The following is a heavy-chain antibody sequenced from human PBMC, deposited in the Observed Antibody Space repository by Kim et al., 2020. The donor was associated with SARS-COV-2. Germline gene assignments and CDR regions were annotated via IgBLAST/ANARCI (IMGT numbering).Heavy chain of an antibody. CDR1: RLTFNGYA. V-gene: IGHV3-30*04. CDR2: ISFDGSIT. J-gene: IGHJ3*01. CDR3: ARGIEMATIGGDAFDL. D-gene: IGHD5-12*01. Sequence: GGSLRLSCTASRLTFNGYAMHWVRQAPGKGLEWMAIISFDGSITSYTDSVKGRFTISRDNSKNTLYLDMNNLRDEDTAVYRCARGIEMATIGGDAFDLWG.